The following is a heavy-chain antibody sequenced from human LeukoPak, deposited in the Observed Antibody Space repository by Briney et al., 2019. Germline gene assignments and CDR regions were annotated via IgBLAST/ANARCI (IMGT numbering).Heavy chain of an antibody. Sequence: GGSLRLSCAASGFTFSSYGMHWVRQAPGKGLEWVAFIRYDGSNKYYADSVKGRFTISRDNAKNSLYLQMNSLRAEDTAVYYCAITIYCSGGSCYSSRIYGMDVWGQGTTVTVSS. J-gene: IGHJ6*02. D-gene: IGHD2-15*01. CDR3: AITIYCSGGSCYSSRIYGMDV. V-gene: IGHV3-30*02. CDR2: IRYDGSNK. CDR1: GFTFSSYG.